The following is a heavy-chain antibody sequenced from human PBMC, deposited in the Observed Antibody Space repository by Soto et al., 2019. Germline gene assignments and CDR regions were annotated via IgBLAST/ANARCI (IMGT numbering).Heavy chain of an antibody. J-gene: IGHJ4*02. CDR2: ISGSGGST. CDR1: GFTFSSYA. Sequence: PGGSLRLSCAASGFTFSSYAMSWVRQAPGKGLEWVSAISGSGGSTYYADSVKGRFTNSRDNSKNTLYLQMNSLRAEDTAVYYCAKKAYYYDSSGYLFDYWGQGTLVTVSS. V-gene: IGHV3-23*01. CDR3: AKKAYYYDSSGYLFDY. D-gene: IGHD3-22*01.